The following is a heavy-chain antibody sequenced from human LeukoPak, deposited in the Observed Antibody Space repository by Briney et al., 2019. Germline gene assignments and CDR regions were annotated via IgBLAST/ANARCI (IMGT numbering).Heavy chain of an antibody. V-gene: IGHV4-59*01. CDR2: LHHSGST. J-gene: IGHJ4*02. CDR3: ARIVGASDY. D-gene: IGHD1-26*01. CDR1: GDSIRSYY. Sequence: PSETLSLTCTVSGDSIRSYYWSWIRQPPGKGLEWIGYLHHSGSTNYNPSLKSRVTMSIDTSTNQFSLKVSSVSAADTAVYYCARIVGASDYWGQGTLVTVSS.